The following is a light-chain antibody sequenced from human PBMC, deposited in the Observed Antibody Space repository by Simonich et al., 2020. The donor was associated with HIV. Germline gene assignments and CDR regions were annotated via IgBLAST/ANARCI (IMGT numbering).Light chain of an antibody. J-gene: IGKJ1*01. CDR2: WAS. V-gene: IGKV4-1*01. CDR3: QQYYTTPRT. Sequence: DIVMTQSPDSLAVSLGERATINCKSSQSVLYSSNNKNYLVWYQQKPGQPPKLIIYWASTRESGFPDLFSGSGSGTDFTLTISSLQAEDVAVYYCQQYYTTPRTFGQGTKVELK. CDR1: QSVLYSSNNKNY.